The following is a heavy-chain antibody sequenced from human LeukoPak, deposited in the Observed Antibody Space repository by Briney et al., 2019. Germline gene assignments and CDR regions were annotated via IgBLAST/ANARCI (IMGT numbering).Heavy chain of an antibody. D-gene: IGHD6-13*01. V-gene: IGHV3-23*01. CDR3: AKDRRYSSSWFSY. CDR2: ISGSGGST. CDR1: GFTFRSYA. Sequence: GGSLRLSCAASGFTFRSYAMSWVRQAPGKGLEWGSDISGSGGSTYYADSVKGRFTISRDNSKITLYLQMNSLRAEDTAVYYCAKDRRYSSSWFSYWGQGTLVTVSS. J-gene: IGHJ4*02.